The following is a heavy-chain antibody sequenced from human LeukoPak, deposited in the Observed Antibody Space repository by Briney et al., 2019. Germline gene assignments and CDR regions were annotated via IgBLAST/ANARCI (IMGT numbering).Heavy chain of an antibody. V-gene: IGHV4-39*07. CDR3: ARTLRFLEWLPTPYFDY. Sequence: SETLSLTCTVSGGSISSSSYYWGWIRQPRGKGLEWIGSIYYSGSTYYNPSLKSRVTISVDTSKNQFSLKLSSVTAADTAVYYCARTLRFLEWLPTPYFDYWGQGTLVTVSS. J-gene: IGHJ4*02. D-gene: IGHD3-3*01. CDR2: IYYSGST. CDR1: GGSISSSSYY.